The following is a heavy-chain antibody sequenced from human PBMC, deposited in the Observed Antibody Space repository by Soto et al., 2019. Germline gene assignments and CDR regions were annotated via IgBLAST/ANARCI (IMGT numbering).Heavy chain of an antibody. J-gene: IGHJ4*02. D-gene: IGHD2-8*01. V-gene: IGHV3-33*01. Sequence: QAQVVESGGGVVQPGRSLSLSCAVYGFTFSDYGMHWVRQAPGKGLEWVAVLWYDGIKKYYSDSVRGRFTISRDNSKNTLYLQMNSLTAEHKASYHCARDWFVPTRTTPVAPDFWCRGIPVIVSS. CDR3: ARDWFVPTRTTPVAPDF. CDR1: GFTFSDYG. CDR2: LWYDGIKK.